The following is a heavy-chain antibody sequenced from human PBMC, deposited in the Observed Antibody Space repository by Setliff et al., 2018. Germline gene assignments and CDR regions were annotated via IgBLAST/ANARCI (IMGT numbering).Heavy chain of an antibody. Sequence: GGSLRLSCAASGFTFSNYRMHWVRQAPGKGLDWVAVIWHDGGNKYHADSVKGRFTISRDNSKNTLYLQMNSLRPEDTDVYYCARTCSGSGCYAGLESWGQGTPVTVS. D-gene: IGHD2-15*01. CDR2: IWHDGGNK. CDR3: ARTCSGSGCYAGLES. V-gene: IGHV3-33*08. J-gene: IGHJ4*02. CDR1: GFTFSNYR.